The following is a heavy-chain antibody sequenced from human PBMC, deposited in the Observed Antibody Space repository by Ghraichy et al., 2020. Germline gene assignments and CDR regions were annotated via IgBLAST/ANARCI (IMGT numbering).Heavy chain of an antibody. D-gene: IGHD2-2*03. J-gene: IGHJ4*02. CDR1: GFTFSSYW. CDR3: ARVKLDGDRSRYRPIDC. CDR2: IKQDESEK. V-gene: IGHV3-7*01. Sequence: GGSLRLSCAASGFTFSSYWMSWVRQAPGKGLEWVANIKQDESEKYYVDSVKGRFTISRDNAENSLYLQMNSPRAEDTAVYYCARVKLDGDRSRYRPIDCWGQGTLVTVSS.